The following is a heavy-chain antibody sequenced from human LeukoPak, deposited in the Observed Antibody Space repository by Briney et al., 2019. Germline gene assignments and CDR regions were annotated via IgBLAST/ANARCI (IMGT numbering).Heavy chain of an antibody. J-gene: IGHJ4*02. CDR2: IRYDGSNK. CDR1: GFTFSSYG. D-gene: IGHD2-2*01. CDR3: AKGSRAVVVPKYDY. V-gene: IGHV3-30*02. Sequence: GGSLRLSCAASGFTFSSYGMHWVRQAPGKGLEWVAFIRYDGSNKYYADSVKGRFTISRDNSKNTLYLQMNSLRAEDTAVYYCAKGSRAVVVPKYDYWGRGTVVSVSS.